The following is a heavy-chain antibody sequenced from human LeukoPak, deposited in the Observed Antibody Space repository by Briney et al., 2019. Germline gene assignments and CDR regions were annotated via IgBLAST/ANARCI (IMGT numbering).Heavy chain of an antibody. V-gene: IGHV4-34*01. D-gene: IGHD1-26*01. Sequence: SETLSLTCAVYGGSFSGYYWSWIRQPPGKGLEWIGEINHSRSTNYNPSLKSRVTISVDTSKNQFSLKLSSVTAADTAVYYCARGGPYSGSYLRRSGWFDPWGQGTLVTVSS. CDR3: ARGGPYSGSYLRRSGWFDP. CDR1: GGSFSGYY. J-gene: IGHJ5*02. CDR2: INHSRST.